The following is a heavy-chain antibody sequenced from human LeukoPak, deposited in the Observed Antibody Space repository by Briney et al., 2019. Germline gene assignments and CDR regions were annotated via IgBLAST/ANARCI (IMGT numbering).Heavy chain of an antibody. Sequence: PSETLSLTCTVSGGSISSYYWSWLRQSPGKGLEWIGYIYDDGSTRHNPSLKSRVTMSIDTSKNQFSLKLSSVTAADTAVYYCARATYYYHLDVWGQGTTVTVSS. CDR3: ARATYYYHLDV. V-gene: IGHV4-59*01. CDR2: IYDDGST. J-gene: IGHJ6*01. CDR1: GGSISSYY.